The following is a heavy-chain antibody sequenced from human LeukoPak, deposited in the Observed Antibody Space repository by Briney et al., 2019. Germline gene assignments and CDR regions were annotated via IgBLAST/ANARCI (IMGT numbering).Heavy chain of an antibody. CDR3: ARGESRVSICH. CDR1: GGSISSGDYY. J-gene: IGHJ4*02. D-gene: IGHD6-13*01. CDR2: IYYSGST. V-gene: IGHV4-30-4*01. Sequence: SQTLSLTCTVSGGSISSGDYYWSCIRQPPGKGLEWIGYIYYSGSTYYNPSLKSRVTISVDTSKNQFSLKLSSVTAADTAMYYCARGESRVSICHWGQGTLVTVSS.